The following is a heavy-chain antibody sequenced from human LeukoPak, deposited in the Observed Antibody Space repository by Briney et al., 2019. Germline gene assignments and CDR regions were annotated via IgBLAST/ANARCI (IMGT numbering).Heavy chain of an antibody. J-gene: IGHJ4*02. CDR1: GFTFSSYS. CDR2: ISSSSSYI. CDR3: AKDLYRVATIEVGDY. D-gene: IGHD5-12*01. Sequence: GGSLRLSCAASGFTFSSYSMNWVRQAPGKGLEWVSSISSSSSYIYYADSVKGRFTISRDNSKNTLYLQMNSLRAEDTAVYYCAKDLYRVATIEVGDYWGQGTLVTVSS. V-gene: IGHV3-21*04.